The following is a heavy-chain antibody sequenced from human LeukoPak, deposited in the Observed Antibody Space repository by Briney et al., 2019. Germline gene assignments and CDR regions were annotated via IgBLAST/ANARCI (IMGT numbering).Heavy chain of an antibody. J-gene: IGHJ4*02. CDR3: ASALWGGYYFDH. CDR1: GFTVSSNY. V-gene: IGHV3-53*01. Sequence: GGSLRLSCAASGFTVSSNYMSWVRQAPGKGLEWVSVIYSGGSTYYADSVKGRFTISRDNSKNTLYLQMNSLRAEDTAVYYCASALWGGYYFDHWGQGTLVTVSS. D-gene: IGHD2-21*01. CDR2: IYSGGST.